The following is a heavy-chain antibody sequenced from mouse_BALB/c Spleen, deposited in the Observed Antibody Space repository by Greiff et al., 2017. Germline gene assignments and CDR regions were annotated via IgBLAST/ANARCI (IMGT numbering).Heavy chain of an antibody. J-gene: IGHJ4*01. V-gene: IGHV5-4*02. D-gene: IGHD3-2*02. CDR1: GFTFSDYY. CDR2: ISDGGSYT. CDR3: ARGAQATYYYAMDY. Sequence: EVKLVESGGGLVKPGGSLKLSCAASGFTFSDYYMYWVRQTPEKRLEWVATISDGGSYTYYPDSVKGRFTISRDNAKNNLYLQMSSLKSEDTAMYYCARGAQATYYYAMDYWGQGTSVTVSS.